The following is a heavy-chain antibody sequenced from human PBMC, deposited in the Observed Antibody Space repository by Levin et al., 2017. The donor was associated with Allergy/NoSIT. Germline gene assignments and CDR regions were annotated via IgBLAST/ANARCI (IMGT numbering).Heavy chain of an antibody. D-gene: IGHD3-9*01. J-gene: IGHJ4*02. Sequence: SETLSLTCTVSGGSISSGDYYWSWIRQPPGKGLEWIGYIYYSGTTYYNPSLKSRVTMSIDTSRNQFSLRLNSVTAADTAVYSCARVVDYDILAGYYSPYYLDYWGQGTLVTVAS. CDR1: GGSISSGDYY. V-gene: IGHV4-30-4*01. CDR2: IYYSGTT. CDR3: ARVVDYDILAGYYSPYYLDY.